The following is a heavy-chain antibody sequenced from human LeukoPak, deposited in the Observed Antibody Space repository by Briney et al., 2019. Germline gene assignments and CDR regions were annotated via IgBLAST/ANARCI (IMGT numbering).Heavy chain of an antibody. CDR3: ARDRYCSGGSCYGDAFDL. Sequence: GGSLRLSCAASGFTVRSNYMSWVRQSPRKGLEWVSIMYSGGSTDYADSVKGRFIISRDHSKNTLYLQMNSLRAEDTAVYYCARDRYCSGGSCYGDAFDLWGQGTMVTVSS. V-gene: IGHV3-53*01. CDR2: MYSGGST. CDR1: GFTVRSNY. J-gene: IGHJ3*01. D-gene: IGHD2-15*01.